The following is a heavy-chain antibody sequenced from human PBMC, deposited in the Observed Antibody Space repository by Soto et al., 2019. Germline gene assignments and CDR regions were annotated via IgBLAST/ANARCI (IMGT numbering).Heavy chain of an antibody. D-gene: IGHD2-2*01. Sequence: GGSLRLSCAASGFTFSSYAMSWVRQAPGKGLEWVSGISTGGDTTSYADSVKGHFSISRDNSKNTLYLQMNSLRVEDTAIYYCANAAHCSTSTCPTGHIWGQGTLVTV. CDR2: ISTGGDTT. CDR1: GFTFSSYA. J-gene: IGHJ3*02. CDR3: ANAAHCSTSTCPTGHI. V-gene: IGHV3-23*01.